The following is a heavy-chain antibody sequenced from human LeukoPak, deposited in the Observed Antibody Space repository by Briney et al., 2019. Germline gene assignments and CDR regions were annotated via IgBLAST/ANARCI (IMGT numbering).Heavy chain of an antibody. CDR1: GYTFTSYG. D-gene: IGHD3-22*01. CDR3: ARVRYYDISGYYPNFDY. CDR2: ISAYNGNT. V-gene: IGHV1-18*01. Sequence: GASVKVSCKASGYTFTSYGISWVRQAPGQGLEWMGWISAYNGNTNYAQKLQGRVTMTTDTSTSTAHMELRSLRSDDTAVYYCARVRYYDISGYYPNFDYWGQGTLVTVSS. J-gene: IGHJ4*02.